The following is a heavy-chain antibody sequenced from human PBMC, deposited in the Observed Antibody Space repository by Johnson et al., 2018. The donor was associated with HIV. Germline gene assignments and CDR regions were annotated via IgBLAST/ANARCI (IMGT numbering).Heavy chain of an antibody. J-gene: IGHJ3*02. D-gene: IGHD1-26*01. CDR1: GFTFSSYA. CDR3: AKVGIVVATTGAFDI. Sequence: VQVVESGGGVVQPGRSLRLSCAASGFTFSSYAMHWVRQAPGKGLEWVAVISYDGSNTYYADSVKRRFTIYRDNSKNTLYLQMNSLRAEDMAVCYCAKVGIVVATTGAFDIWGQGTMVTVSS. V-gene: IGHV3-30-3*01. CDR2: ISYDGSNT.